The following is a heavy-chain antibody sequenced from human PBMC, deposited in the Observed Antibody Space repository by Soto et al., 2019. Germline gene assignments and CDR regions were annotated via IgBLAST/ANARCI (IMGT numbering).Heavy chain of an antibody. V-gene: IGHV3-11*01. CDR1: GFTFSDYY. CDR3: ARDRSHASDTAMVGERGFDY. CDR2: ISSSGSTI. Sequence: QVQLVESGGGLVKPGGSLRLSCAASGFTFSDYYMSWIRQAPGKGLEWVSYISSSGSTIYYADSVKGRFTISRDNAKNSLYLQMNSLRAEDTAVYYCARDRSHASDTAMVGERGFDYWGQGTLVTVSS. D-gene: IGHD5-18*01. J-gene: IGHJ4*02.